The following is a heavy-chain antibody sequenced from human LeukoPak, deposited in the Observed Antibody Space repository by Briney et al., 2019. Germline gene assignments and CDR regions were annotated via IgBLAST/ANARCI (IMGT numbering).Heavy chain of an antibody. J-gene: IGHJ5*02. Sequence: PGGSPRLSCAASGFTFSSYAMHWVRQAPGKGLEWVAVISYDGSNKYYADSVKGRFTISRDNSKNTLYLQMNSLRAVDTAVYFCASGKYRYGDNWFDPWGQGTLVTVSS. D-gene: IGHD5-18*01. CDR2: ISYDGSNK. V-gene: IGHV3-30*04. CDR3: ASGKYRYGDNWFDP. CDR1: GFTFSSYA.